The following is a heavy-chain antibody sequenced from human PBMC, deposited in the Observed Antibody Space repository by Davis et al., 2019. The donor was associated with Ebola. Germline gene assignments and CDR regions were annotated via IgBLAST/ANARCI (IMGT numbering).Heavy chain of an antibody. CDR2: IYYNGRT. CDR3: ARLSGLFSSSSGALYFDL. V-gene: IGHV4-39*07. CDR1: GGSISSGTYY. D-gene: IGHD6-6*01. Sequence: SETLSLTCSVSGGSISSGTYYWGWVRQPPGTGLEWIGAIYYNGRTYYNSSLEGRVTISLDTSKNQFSLKLRSVTAADTAVYFCARLSGLFSSSSGALYFDLWGRGTLVSVSS. J-gene: IGHJ2*01.